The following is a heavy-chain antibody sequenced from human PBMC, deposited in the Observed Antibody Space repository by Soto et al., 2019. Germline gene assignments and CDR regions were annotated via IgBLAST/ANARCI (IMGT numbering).Heavy chain of an antibody. D-gene: IGHD5-12*01. V-gene: IGHV4-59*01. CDR3: ARAGTDIVATSPFDY. J-gene: IGHJ4*02. CDR2: IYYSGST. Sequence: PSEPLSLTCTVSGGYISSYYWSWIRQPPGKGLEWIGYIYYSGSTNYNPSLKSRVTISVDTSKNQFSLKLSSVTAADTAVYYCARAGTDIVATSPFDYGGQGTLVTVSS. CDR1: GGYISSYY.